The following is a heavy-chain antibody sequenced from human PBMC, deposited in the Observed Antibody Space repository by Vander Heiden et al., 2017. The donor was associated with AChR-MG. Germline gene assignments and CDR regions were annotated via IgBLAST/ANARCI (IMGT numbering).Heavy chain of an antibody. V-gene: IGHV3-9*01. D-gene: IGHD3-3*01. J-gene: IGHJ4*02. Sequence: EVQLVESGGGLVQPGRSLRLSCAASGFTFDDYAMHGGRQAPGKGLEWVSGISWNSGSIGYADSVKGRFTISRDNAKNSLYLQMNSLRAEDTALYYCAKGVVDIPQLASDFDYWGQGTLVTVSS. CDR1: GFTFDDYA. CDR2: ISWNSGSI. CDR3: AKGVVDIPQLASDFDY.